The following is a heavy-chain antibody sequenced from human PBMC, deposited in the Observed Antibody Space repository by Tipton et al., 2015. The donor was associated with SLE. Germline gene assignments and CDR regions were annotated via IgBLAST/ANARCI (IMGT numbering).Heavy chain of an antibody. Sequence: LRLSCTVSGGSISSYYWSWIRQPAGKGLEGIGHIYTSGSTNYNPSLESRVTISVDTSKNQFSLKLSSVTAADTAVYYCARQRIVVVPAGWFDPWGQGTLVTVSS. V-gene: IGHV4-4*08. D-gene: IGHD2-2*01. CDR2: IYTSGST. CDR3: ARQRIVVVPAGWFDP. J-gene: IGHJ5*02. CDR1: GGSISSYY.